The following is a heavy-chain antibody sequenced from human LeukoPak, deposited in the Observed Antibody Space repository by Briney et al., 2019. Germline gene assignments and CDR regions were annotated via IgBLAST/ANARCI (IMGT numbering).Heavy chain of an antibody. J-gene: IGHJ4*02. Sequence: SGGSLRLSCAASGFTFSSYAMSWVRQAPGKGLEWVSAISGSGGSTYYADSVKGRFTISRDNSKNTLYLQMNSLRAEDTAVYYCAKSPWFGVSPYYFDYWGQGTLVTVSS. CDR1: GFTFSSYA. CDR3: AKSPWFGVSPYYFDY. V-gene: IGHV3-23*01. D-gene: IGHD3-10*01. CDR2: ISGSGGST.